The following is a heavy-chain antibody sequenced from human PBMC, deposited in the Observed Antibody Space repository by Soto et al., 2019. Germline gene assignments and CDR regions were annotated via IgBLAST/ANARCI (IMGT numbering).Heavy chain of an antibody. D-gene: IGHD5-18*01. Sequence: SETLSLSCTVSGGSISSYYWSWIRQPPGKGLEWIGYIYYSGSTYYNPSLKSRVTISVDTSKNQFSLKLSSVTAADTAVYYCARDRIPHSYGSNWFDPWGQGTLVTVSS. J-gene: IGHJ5*02. CDR1: GGSISSYY. V-gene: IGHV4-59*12. CDR3: ARDRIPHSYGSNWFDP. CDR2: IYYSGST.